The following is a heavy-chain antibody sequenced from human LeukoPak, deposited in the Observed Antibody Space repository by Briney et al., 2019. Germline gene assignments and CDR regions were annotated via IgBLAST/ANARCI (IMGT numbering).Heavy chain of an antibody. CDR1: GFTFSSYA. Sequence: GGSLRLSCAASGFTFSSYAMSWVHQAPGKGLEWVSAINGGGSRTYYADSVKGRFIISRDNSKNTLYLQMNSLRAEDTAIYYCANDRPHPSAEPTNFDYWGQGTLITVSS. V-gene: IGHV3-23*01. D-gene: IGHD1-14*01. J-gene: IGHJ4*02. CDR2: INGGGSRT. CDR3: ANDRPHPSAEPTNFDY.